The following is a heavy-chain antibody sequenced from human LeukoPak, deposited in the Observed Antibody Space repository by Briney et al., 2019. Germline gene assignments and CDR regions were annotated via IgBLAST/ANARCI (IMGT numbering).Heavy chain of an antibody. D-gene: IGHD3-22*01. CDR1: GYSFTTYW. CDR3: DSNGYIDVFDI. Sequence: GESLKISCKGSGYSFTTYWIGWVRQMPGKGLEWMGIIYPDDSDATYSPSFQGQVTISADRSNSTAYLQWSSLKASDTAMYYCDSNGYIDVFDIWGQGTMVTVSS. J-gene: IGHJ3*02. V-gene: IGHV5-51*01. CDR2: IYPDDSDA.